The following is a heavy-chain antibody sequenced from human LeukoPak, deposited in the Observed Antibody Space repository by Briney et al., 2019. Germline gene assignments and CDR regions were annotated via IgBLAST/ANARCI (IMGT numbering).Heavy chain of an antibody. CDR3: ARRKGFIAADRGGSRSTYGMDV. J-gene: IGHJ6*02. V-gene: IGHV3-30*03. CDR1: GFTFSSYG. Sequence: PGRSLRLSCAAPGFTFSSYGMHWVRQAPGKGLEWVAVISYDGSNKYYADSVKGRFTISRDNSKNTLYLQMNSLRAEDTAVYYCARRKGFIAADRGGSRSTYGMDVWGQGTTVTVSS. CDR2: ISYDGSNK. D-gene: IGHD6-13*01.